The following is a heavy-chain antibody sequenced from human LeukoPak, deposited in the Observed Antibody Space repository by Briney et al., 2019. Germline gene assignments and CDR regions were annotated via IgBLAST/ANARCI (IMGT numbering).Heavy chain of an antibody. V-gene: IGHV3-23*01. D-gene: IGHD1-26*01. CDR3: AKGGKWDVTPFDY. Sequence: GGSLRLSCAASGFTFTSYSMNWVRQAPGKGLEWVSTISGGGGSTYYADSVKGRFTISRDKSKNTLYLQVNSLRAEDTAVYYCAKGGKWDVTPFDYWGQGTLVTVSS. J-gene: IGHJ4*02. CDR2: ISGGGGST. CDR1: GFTFTSYS.